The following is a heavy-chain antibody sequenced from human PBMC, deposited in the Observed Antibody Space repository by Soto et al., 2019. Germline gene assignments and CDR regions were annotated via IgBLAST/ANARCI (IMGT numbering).Heavy chain of an antibody. V-gene: IGHV4-34*01. CDR3: ARGVTYYDFWSATNYYYYYMDV. D-gene: IGHD3-3*01. Sequence: SETLSLTCAVYGGSFSGYYWSWIRQPPGKGLEWIGEINHSGSTNYNPSLKSRATISVDTSKNQFSLKLSSVTAADTAVYYCARGVTYYDFWSATNYYYYYMDVWGKGTTVTVPS. CDR2: INHSGST. CDR1: GGSFSGYY. J-gene: IGHJ6*03.